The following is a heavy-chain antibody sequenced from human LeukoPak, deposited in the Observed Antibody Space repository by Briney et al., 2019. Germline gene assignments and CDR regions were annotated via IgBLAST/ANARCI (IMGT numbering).Heavy chain of an antibody. CDR3: ASSMGPSSLVPSDLYHGMDV. V-gene: IGHV3-48*01. CDR2: ISSSSSTI. J-gene: IGHJ6*02. D-gene: IGHD6-6*01. CDR1: GFTFSSYS. Sequence: GGSLRLSCAASGFTFSSYSMNWVRQAPGKGLEWVSYISSSSSTIYYADSVKGRFTISRDNAKNSLYLQMNSLRAEDTAVYYCASSMGPSSLVPSDLYHGMDVWGQGTTVTVSS.